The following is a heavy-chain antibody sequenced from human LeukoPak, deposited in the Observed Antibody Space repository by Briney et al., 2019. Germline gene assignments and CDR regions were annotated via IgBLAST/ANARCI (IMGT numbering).Heavy chain of an antibody. CDR1: GDSISSYH. J-gene: IGHJ6*03. V-gene: IGHV4-59*01. Sequence: SESVSLTCTVYGDSISSYHWTWIRQYPGKGLEWIGYISYSGSTNSNPSLKSRVTMSVDTSKNQFSLKLNSVTAADTAVYYCARSIILVRGIIYFFYYYMDVWGKGTTVTVSS. CDR2: ISYSGST. CDR3: ARSIILVRGIIYFFYYYMDV. D-gene: IGHD3-10*01.